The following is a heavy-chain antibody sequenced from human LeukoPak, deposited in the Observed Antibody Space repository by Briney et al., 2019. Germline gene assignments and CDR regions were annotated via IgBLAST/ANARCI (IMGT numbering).Heavy chain of an antibody. CDR3: ARLGVTQDAFDI. D-gene: IGHD3-10*01. CDR2: IFYSGST. J-gene: IGHJ3*02. V-gene: IGHV4-39*07. CDR1: SGSISTSNYY. Sequence: PSETLSLTCTVSSGSISTSNYYWGWVRQPPGKALEWIGNIFYSGSTYYSPSLKSRLSISLDTSKNQFSLNLSSVTAADTAVFYCARLGVTQDAFDIWGQGTMVTVSS.